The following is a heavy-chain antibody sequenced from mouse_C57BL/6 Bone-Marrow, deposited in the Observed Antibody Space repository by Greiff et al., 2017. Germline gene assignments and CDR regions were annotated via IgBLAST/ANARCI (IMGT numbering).Heavy chain of an antibody. CDR3: ARGTTVVPYYAMDY. J-gene: IGHJ4*01. D-gene: IGHD1-1*01. CDR1: GYTFTSYW. CDR2: INPSSGYT. Sequence: QVQLQQPGAELVKPGASVKLSCKASGYTFTSYWMHWVNQRPGQGLEWIGYINPSSGYTKYNQKFKDKATLTADKSSSTAYMQLSSLTYEDTAVYYCARGTTVVPYYAMDYWGQGTSVTVSS. V-gene: IGHV1-7*01.